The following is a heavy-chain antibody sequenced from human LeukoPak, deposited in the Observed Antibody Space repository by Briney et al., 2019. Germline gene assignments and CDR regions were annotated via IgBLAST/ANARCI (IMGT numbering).Heavy chain of an antibody. J-gene: IGHJ4*02. CDR2: ISGDGGST. V-gene: IGHV3-43*02. CDR1: GFMFHDYA. D-gene: IGHD6-19*01. CDR3: ARESESSGWYDY. Sequence: GGSLGLSCAAPGFMFHDYAIHWVRQAPGKGLEWVSLISGDGGSTFYADSVKGRFTISRDNSKNPLYLQMSSLRSEDTALYYCARESESSGWYDYWGQGTLVTVSS.